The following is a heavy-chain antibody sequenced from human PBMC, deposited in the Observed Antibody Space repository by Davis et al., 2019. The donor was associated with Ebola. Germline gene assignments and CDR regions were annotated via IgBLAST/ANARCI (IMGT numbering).Heavy chain of an antibody. CDR1: GFTFSNYA. V-gene: IGHV3-30-3*01. Sequence: PGGSLRLSCAASGFTFSNYAMNWVRQAPGKGLEWVAVISFDGINKFYADSVKGRFTISRDNSKNTLYLQMNTLRVEDTAVYYCARDHLSGRLWRDDVLDIWGQGTKVTVS. J-gene: IGHJ3*02. CDR3: ARDHLSGRLWRDDVLDI. CDR2: ISFDGINK. D-gene: IGHD3-3*01.